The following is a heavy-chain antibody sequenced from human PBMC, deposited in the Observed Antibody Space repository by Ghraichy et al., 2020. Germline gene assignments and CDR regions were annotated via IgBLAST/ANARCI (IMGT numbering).Heavy chain of an antibody. J-gene: IGHJ4*02. V-gene: IGHV3-23*01. Sequence: ESLNISCAASGFTFSSYAMSWVRQAPGKGLEWVSDISGSGGSTDYADSVKGRFTISRDNSKNTLYLQMNSLRAEDTAVYYCARDKTYRSSSVLDYWGQGTLVTVSS. CDR1: GFTFSSYA. CDR3: ARDKTYRSSSVLDY. CDR2: ISGSGGST. D-gene: IGHD6-6*01.